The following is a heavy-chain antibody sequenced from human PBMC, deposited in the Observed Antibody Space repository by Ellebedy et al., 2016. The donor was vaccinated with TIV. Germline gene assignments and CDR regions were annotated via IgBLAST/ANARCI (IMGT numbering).Heavy chain of an antibody. Sequence: AASVKVSCKASGYNFNGFYMHWVRQAPGQGLEWMGWINPYSGGTNYAQKFQGRVTMTSDTSISTVYMELNSLMSGETAVYYCARPLEAAEGSFESSGYEWDFWGQGTLVAVSS. D-gene: IGHD3-22*01. CDR3: ARPLEAAEGSFESSGYEWDF. J-gene: IGHJ4*02. CDR1: GYNFNGFY. CDR2: INPYSGGT. V-gene: IGHV1-2*02.